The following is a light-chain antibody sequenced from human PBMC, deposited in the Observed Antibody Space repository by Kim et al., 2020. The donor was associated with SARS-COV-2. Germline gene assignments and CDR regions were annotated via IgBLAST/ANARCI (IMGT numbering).Light chain of an antibody. CDR1: QHISTY. J-gene: IGKJ4*01. CDR3: QQYYSYPLT. CDR2: TAS. V-gene: IGKV1-8*01. Sequence: ASRGDRVTSTCRASQHISTYLAWYQQKPGKAPSLLIHTASILQSGVPSRFSGSGSGTDFTLTISCLQSEDFATYYCQQYYSYPLTFGGGTKVDIK.